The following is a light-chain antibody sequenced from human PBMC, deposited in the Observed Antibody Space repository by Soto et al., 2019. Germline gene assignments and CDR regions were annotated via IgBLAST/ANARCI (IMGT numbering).Light chain of an antibody. J-gene: IGLJ2*01. V-gene: IGLV2-14*03. CDR3: TSYTSDSAVI. CDR1: SSDIGGYRY. Sequence: QSALTQPASVSGSPGQSVTISCTGTSSDIGGYRYVSWYQQRPGKAPKLMIHDVTNRPSGVSDRFSGSKSGNTASLTISGLQAEYEADYYCTSYTSDSAVIFGGGTKVTVL. CDR2: DVT.